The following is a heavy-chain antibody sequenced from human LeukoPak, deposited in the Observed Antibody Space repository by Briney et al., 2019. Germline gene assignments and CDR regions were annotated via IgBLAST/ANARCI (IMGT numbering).Heavy chain of an antibody. CDR3: AKDQEVGATTIDY. J-gene: IGHJ4*02. V-gene: IGHV3-30*02. CDR2: IRYDGSNK. CDR1: GFTFSSYW. D-gene: IGHD1-26*01. Sequence: SGGSLRLSCAASGFTFSSYWMSWVRQAPGTGLDWVAFIRYDGSNKYYADSVKGRFTISRDNSKNTLYLQMNSLIPADTAVYYCAKDQEVGATTIDYWGQGTLVTVSS.